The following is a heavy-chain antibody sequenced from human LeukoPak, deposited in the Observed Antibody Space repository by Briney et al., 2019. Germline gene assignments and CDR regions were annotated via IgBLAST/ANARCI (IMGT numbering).Heavy chain of an antibody. J-gene: IGHJ4*02. CDR2: INGSGGST. V-gene: IGHV3-23*01. Sequence: PGGSLRLSCAASGFTFSSYSMNWVRQAPGKGLEWVSGINGSGGSTYYADSVKGRFTISRDNSKNTLYLQMNSLRAEDTAVYYCAKEKREMYYFDSSGYHFDYWGQGTLVTVSS. CDR3: AKEKREMYYFDSSGYHFDY. D-gene: IGHD3-22*01. CDR1: GFTFSSYS.